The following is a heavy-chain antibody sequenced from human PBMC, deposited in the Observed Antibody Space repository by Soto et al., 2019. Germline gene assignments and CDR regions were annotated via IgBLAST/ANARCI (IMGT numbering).Heavy chain of an antibody. CDR2: ISYDGSNK. J-gene: IGHJ6*02. CDR1: GFTFSSYA. CDR3: ARGIFDSYGMDV. D-gene: IGHD2-15*01. V-gene: IGHV3-30-3*01. Sequence: GGSLRLSCAASGFTFSSYAMHWVRQAPGKGLEWVAVISYDGSNKYYADSVKGRFTISRDNSKNTLYLQMNSLRAEDTAVYYCARGIFDSYGMDVWGQGTTVTV.